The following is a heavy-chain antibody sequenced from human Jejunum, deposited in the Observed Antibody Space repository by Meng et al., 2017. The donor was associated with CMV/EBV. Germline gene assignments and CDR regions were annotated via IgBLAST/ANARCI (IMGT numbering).Heavy chain of an antibody. D-gene: IGHD3-3*01. CDR2: VSYDGSDK. Sequence: FTFSSFPMHWVRQAPGKGLEWVSVVSYDGSDKYYVDSVKGRFTISRDNSKSTLYLQMNNLRVEDTAVYYCAKDITDFGVAGRGIDVWGQGITVTVSS. V-gene: IGHV3-30*04. J-gene: IGHJ6*02. CDR1: FTFSSFP. CDR3: AKDITDFGVAGRGIDV.